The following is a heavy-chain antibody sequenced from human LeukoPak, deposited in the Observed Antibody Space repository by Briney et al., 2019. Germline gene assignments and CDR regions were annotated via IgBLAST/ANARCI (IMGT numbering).Heavy chain of an antibody. CDR2: IYCSGST. D-gene: IGHD6-13*01. CDR3: ARGGGYSSSWYFTEGGYYYYMDV. V-gene: IGHV4-59*01. J-gene: IGHJ6*03. Sequence: SETLSLTCTVSGGSISSYYWSWIRQPPGKGLEWIGYIYCSGSTNYNPSLKSRVTISVDTSKNQFPLKLSSVTAADTAVYYCARGGGYSSSWYFTEGGYYYYMDVWGKGTTVTISS. CDR1: GGSISSYY.